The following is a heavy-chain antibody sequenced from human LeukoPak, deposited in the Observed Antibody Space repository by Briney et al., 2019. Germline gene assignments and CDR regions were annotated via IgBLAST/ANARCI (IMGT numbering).Heavy chain of an antibody. Sequence: SETLSLTCTDPGGSIRSYSWCWIRQPPGKGLEWIGYLYYSGITNYNPSLKSRVTISVDTSKNQFSLKLSSVTAADTAVYYCASFSGSYYDYRVQGTLVTVSS. V-gene: IGHV4-59*01. CDR2: LYYSGIT. CDR3: ASFSGSYYDY. CDR1: GGSIRSYS. J-gene: IGHJ4*02. D-gene: IGHD1-26*01.